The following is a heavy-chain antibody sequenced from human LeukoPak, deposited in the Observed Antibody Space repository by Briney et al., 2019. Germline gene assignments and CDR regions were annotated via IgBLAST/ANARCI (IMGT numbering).Heavy chain of an antibody. CDR1: GFTFSDYY. CDR2: ISNSGSTI. Sequence: MAGGSLRLSCVASGFTFSDYYMSWLRQAPGKGLEWVSYISNSGSTIYYADSVKGRFTISRDNAKNSLYLQMNSLRAEDTAVYYCARAKIAAAGYDYWGQGTLVTVSS. D-gene: IGHD6-13*01. V-gene: IGHV3-11*01. CDR3: ARAKIAAAGYDY. J-gene: IGHJ4*02.